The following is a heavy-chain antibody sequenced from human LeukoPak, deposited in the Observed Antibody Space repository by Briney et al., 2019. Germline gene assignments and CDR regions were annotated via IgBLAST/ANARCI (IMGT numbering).Heavy chain of an antibody. V-gene: IGHV1-18*01. Sequence: GASVKVSCKASGGTFKNYAISWVRQAPGQGLEWMGWISAYNGNTNYAQKLQGRVTMTTDTSTSTAYMELRSLRSDDTAVYYCARLDAFDIWGQGTMVTVSS. CDR1: GGTFKNYA. CDR2: ISAYNGNT. CDR3: ARLDAFDI. J-gene: IGHJ3*02.